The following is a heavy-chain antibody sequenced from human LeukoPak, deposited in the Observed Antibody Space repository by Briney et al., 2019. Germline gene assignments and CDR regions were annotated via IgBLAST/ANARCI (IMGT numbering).Heavy chain of an antibody. CDR2: ISTTGST. CDR1: GGSISSYY. J-gene: IGHJ4*02. D-gene: IGHD6-6*01. V-gene: IGHV4-4*07. CDR3: AREYSGSSGRTFDY. Sequence: SETLSLTCTVSGGSISSYYWNWIRQPAGKGLEWIGRISTTGSTNYNPSLKSRLTMSVDTSKNQFSLRLSSVSAADTAVYYCAREYSGSSGRTFDYWGQGTLVTVPS.